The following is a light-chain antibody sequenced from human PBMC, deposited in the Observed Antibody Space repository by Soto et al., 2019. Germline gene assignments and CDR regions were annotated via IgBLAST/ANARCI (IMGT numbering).Light chain of an antibody. J-gene: IGKJ1*01. CDR2: GAS. CDR1: QSVSSN. V-gene: IGKV3-15*01. CDR3: QQYGSSPWT. Sequence: EIVMTQSPATLSVSPGERATLSCGASQSVSSNLAWYQQKPGQAPRLLIYGASTRATGIPARFSGSGSGTEFTLTISSLQSEDFAVYYCQQYGSSPWTFGQGTKVDIK.